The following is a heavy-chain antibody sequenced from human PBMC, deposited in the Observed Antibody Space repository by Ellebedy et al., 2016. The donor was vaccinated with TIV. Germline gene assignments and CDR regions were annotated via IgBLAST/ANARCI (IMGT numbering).Heavy chain of an antibody. CDR1: GFTFSSYS. V-gene: IGHV3-48*01. CDR2: IRSSSSTI. Sequence: GESLKISCAASGFTFSSYSMNWVRQAPGKGLEWVSFIRSSSSTIYYADSVKGRFTISRDNAKNSLYLQMNSLRAEDTAVYYCARGSGPVRAAGTDYWGQGTLVTVSS. J-gene: IGHJ4*02. D-gene: IGHD6-13*01. CDR3: ARGSGPVRAAGTDY.